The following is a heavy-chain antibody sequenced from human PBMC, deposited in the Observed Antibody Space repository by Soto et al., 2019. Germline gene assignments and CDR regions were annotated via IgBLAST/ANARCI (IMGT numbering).Heavy chain of an antibody. CDR2: INPGNGNT. Sequence: ASVKVSCKPSGYTFTNYAIHWVRQAPGQRLEWMGWINPGNGNTKYSQNLQGRVTITRDTSASTAYMELSSLRFEDTAVYYCARGGCSGCYSCCFAPWGQGTLVPVYS. J-gene: IGHJ5*02. D-gene: IGHD2-15*01. CDR3: ARGGCSGCYSCCFAP. V-gene: IGHV1-3*01. CDR1: GYTFTNYA.